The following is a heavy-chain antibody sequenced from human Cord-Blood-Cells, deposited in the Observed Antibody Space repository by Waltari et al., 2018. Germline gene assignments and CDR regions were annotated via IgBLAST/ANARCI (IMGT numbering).Heavy chain of an antibody. D-gene: IGHD3-22*01. V-gene: IGHV1-18*01. CDR2: ISAYIGNT. J-gene: IGHJ4*02. Sequence: QVQLVQSGAEVKKPGASVRVSCRASGYTFTTYGIGGGGRAPGQGLGWMGWISAYIGNTNYAQKLKGRVTRTTDTSTSTAYMELRSLRSDDTAVYYCARGVYDSSGYALYYFDYWGQGTLVTVSS. CDR1: GYTFTTYG. CDR3: ARGVYDSSGYALYYFDY.